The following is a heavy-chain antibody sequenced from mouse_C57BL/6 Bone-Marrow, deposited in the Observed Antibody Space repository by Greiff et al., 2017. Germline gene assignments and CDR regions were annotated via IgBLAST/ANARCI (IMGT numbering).Heavy chain of an antibody. D-gene: IGHD1-1*01. V-gene: IGHV2-9-1*01. CDR1: GFSLTSYA. Sequence: VKLQQSGPGLVAPSQSLSITCTVSGFSLTSYAISWVRQPPGKGLAWLGVIWTGGGTNYNSALKSRLSISKDNSKSQVFLKMNSLQTDDTARDYCSRKRVLYWYFDVWGTGTTVTVSS. CDR3: SRKRVLYWYFDV. CDR2: IWTGGGT. J-gene: IGHJ1*03.